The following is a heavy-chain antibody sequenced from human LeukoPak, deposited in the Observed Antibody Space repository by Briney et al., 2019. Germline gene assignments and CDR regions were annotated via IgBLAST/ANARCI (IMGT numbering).Heavy chain of an antibody. CDR1: GGSISSHF. CDR3: ARDALVRGVIASYYYHGMDV. CDR2: ISYSGST. J-gene: IGHJ6*04. V-gene: IGHV4-59*11. D-gene: IGHD3-10*01. Sequence: SETLSLTCTVSGGSISSHFWSWIRQPPGKGLEWIGYISYSGSTNYNPSLKSRVTISLDTSKNQFSLKLSSVTAADMAVYYCARDALVRGVIASYYYHGMDVWGKGTTVTVSS.